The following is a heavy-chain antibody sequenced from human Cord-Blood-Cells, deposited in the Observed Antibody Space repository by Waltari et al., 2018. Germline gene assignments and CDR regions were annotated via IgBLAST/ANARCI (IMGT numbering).Heavy chain of an antibody. CDR1: GYTFTGYY. J-gene: IGHJ3*02. Sequence: QVQLVQSGAEVKKPGASVKVSCKASGYTFTGYYMHWVRQAPGQGLEWMGWINPNSGGTNYAQKFQGRVTMTRDTSISTAYMELSRLRSDDTAVYYCARDPGIVGATWGAFDIWGQGTMVTVSS. D-gene: IGHD1-26*01. CDR2: INPNSGGT. V-gene: IGHV1-2*02. CDR3: ARDPGIVGATWGAFDI.